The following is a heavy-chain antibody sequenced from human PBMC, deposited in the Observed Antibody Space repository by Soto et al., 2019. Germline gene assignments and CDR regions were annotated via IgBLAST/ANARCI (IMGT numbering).Heavy chain of an antibody. D-gene: IGHD3-10*01. J-gene: IGHJ4*02. CDR3: AKFLVTMVRGVITWRNSPPDY. CDR1: GITFSSYT. V-gene: IGHV3-23*01. Sequence: GGSLRLCCPSAGITFSSYTMGLVRQEQGKGLESVSAISGSGGSTYYADSVKGRFTISRDNSKNTLYLQMNSLRAEDTAVYYCAKFLVTMVRGVITWRNSPPDYWGQGNRVTVSS. CDR2: ISGSGGST.